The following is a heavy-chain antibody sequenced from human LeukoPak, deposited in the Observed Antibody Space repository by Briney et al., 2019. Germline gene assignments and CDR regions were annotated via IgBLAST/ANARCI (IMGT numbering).Heavy chain of an antibody. D-gene: IGHD3-22*01. V-gene: IGHV3-30*02. CDR1: GFTFSSYG. J-gene: IGHJ4*02. CDR3: AKDFGPYYDSSGYLIDY. Sequence: GGSLRLSCAASGFTFSSYGMHWVRQAPGKGLEWVAFIRYDGSNKYYADSVKGRFTISRDNSKNTLYLQMNSLRAEDTAVYYCAKDFGPYYDSSGYLIDYWGQGTLVTVSS. CDR2: IRYDGSNK.